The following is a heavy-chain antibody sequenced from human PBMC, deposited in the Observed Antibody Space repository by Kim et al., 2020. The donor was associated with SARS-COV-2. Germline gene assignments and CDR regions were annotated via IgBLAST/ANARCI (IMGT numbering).Heavy chain of an antibody. CDR1: GFTFRSYA. D-gene: IGHD3-10*01. CDR3: AKGREFGAGLFDS. J-gene: IGHJ4*02. CDR2: ISVSGGGT. V-gene: IGHV3-23*01. Sequence: GGSLRLSCAASGFTFRSYAMSWVRQAPGKGLEWVSSISVSGGGTYFADSVKGRFTISRDNSKNTLYLQMNNLRAEDTAVYFCAKGREFGAGLFDSWGQGAQVTVSS.